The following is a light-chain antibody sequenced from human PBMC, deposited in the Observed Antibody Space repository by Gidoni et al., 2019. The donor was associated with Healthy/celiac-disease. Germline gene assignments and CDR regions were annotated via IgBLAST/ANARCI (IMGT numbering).Light chain of an antibody. V-gene: IGKV1-39*01. J-gene: IGKJ4*01. CDR1: QRISSY. CDR2: AAS. CDR3: QQSYSTPLT. Sequence: DIQMTQSPSSLSASVGDRVTITCRASQRISSYLNWYQQKPGKAPQLLIYAASSLQSGVPSRFSGSGSGTDFTLTISSLQPEDFATYYCQQSYSTPLTFGGGTKVEIK.